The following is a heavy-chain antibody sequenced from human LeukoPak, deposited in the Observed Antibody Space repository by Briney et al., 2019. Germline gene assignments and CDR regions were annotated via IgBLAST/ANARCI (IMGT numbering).Heavy chain of an antibody. J-gene: IGHJ3*02. CDR2: IKQGGSEK. D-gene: IGHD6-19*01. CDR1: GFTCRNYW. Sequence: PGGSLRLSCATSGFTCRNYWMAWVRQAPGKGLEGMGYIKQGGSEKCYVDSVKGRFTFTSDNAKNSLYLQMNSLRAEDTAVYYCASSIQWLLQPWGAFDIWGQGTMVTVSS. CDR3: ASSIQWLLQPWGAFDI. V-gene: IGHV3-7*01.